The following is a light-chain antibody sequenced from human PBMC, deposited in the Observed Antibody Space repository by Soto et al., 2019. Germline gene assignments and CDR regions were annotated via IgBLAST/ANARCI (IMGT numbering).Light chain of an antibody. CDR3: GLYTSSDTPYV. Sequence: QSALTQPASVSGSPGQSITISCTGTSSDVGAYDYVSWFQQHPDKAPKLIISVVTNRPSGVSNRFSGSKSGNTASLTIPGLQPEDEADYYCGLYTSSDTPYVFGTGTKLTVL. V-gene: IGLV2-14*01. CDR2: VVT. CDR1: SSDVGAYDY. J-gene: IGLJ1*01.